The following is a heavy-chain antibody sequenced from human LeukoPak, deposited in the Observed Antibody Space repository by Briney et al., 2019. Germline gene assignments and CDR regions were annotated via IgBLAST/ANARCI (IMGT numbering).Heavy chain of an antibody. CDR3: AKCFRGMDV. D-gene: IGHD3-10*02. CDR1: GFTFTSYS. Sequence: GGSLRLSCAASGFTFTSYSMNWVRQAQGKGLEWVSYISSLTGTIYYADSVKGRFTISRDNAKNSLYLQMNSLRAEDTAVYYCAKCFRGMDVWGKGTTVTVSS. V-gene: IGHV3-48*01. J-gene: IGHJ6*04. CDR2: ISSLTGTI.